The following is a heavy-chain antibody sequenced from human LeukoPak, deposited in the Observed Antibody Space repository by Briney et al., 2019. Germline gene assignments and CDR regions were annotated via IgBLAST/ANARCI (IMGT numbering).Heavy chain of an antibody. D-gene: IGHD5-12*01. J-gene: IGHJ4*02. Sequence: GGSLRLSCVASGFAFSSYWMTWVRQAPGKGLEWVSYISSSGSTIYYADSVKGRFTISRDNAKNSLYLQMNSLRAEDTAVYYCARVRGGYDLAYFDYWGQGTLVTVSS. CDR3: ARVRGGYDLAYFDY. CDR2: ISSSGSTI. CDR1: GFAFSSYW. V-gene: IGHV3-48*04.